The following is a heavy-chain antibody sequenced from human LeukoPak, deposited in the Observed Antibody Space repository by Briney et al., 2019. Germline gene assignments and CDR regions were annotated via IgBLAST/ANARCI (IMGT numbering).Heavy chain of an antibody. CDR2: MNPNSGNT. Sequence: ASVKVSCKASGYTFTSYDINWVRQATAQGLEWMGWMNPNSGNTGYAQKFQGRVTMTRNTSISTAYMELSSLRSEDTAVYYCARGVVVQNWFDPWGQGTLVTVSS. D-gene: IGHD2-2*01. CDR1: GYTFTSYD. J-gene: IGHJ5*02. CDR3: ARGVVVQNWFDP. V-gene: IGHV1-8*01.